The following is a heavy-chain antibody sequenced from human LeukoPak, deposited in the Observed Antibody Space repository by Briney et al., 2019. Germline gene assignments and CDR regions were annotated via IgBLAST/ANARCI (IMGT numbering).Heavy chain of an antibody. V-gene: IGHV4-4*07. CDR1: GGSLSSYY. Sequence: SETLSLTCTVSGGSLSSYYWSWIRQPAGKGLEWIGRIYTSGSTNYNPSLKSRVTMSVDTSKNQFPLKLSSVTAADTAVYYCAREFPRGYCSSTSCRWFDPWGQGTLVTVS. CDR2: IYTSGST. J-gene: IGHJ5*02. D-gene: IGHD2-2*03. CDR3: AREFPRGYCSSTSCRWFDP.